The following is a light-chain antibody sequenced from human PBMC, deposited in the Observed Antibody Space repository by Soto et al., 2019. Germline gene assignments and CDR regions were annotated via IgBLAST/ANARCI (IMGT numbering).Light chain of an antibody. CDR2: SNN. V-gene: IGLV1-44*01. J-gene: IGLJ2*01. Sequence: QSVLTQPPSASGTPGQRVTISCSGSSSNIGSNTVNWYQQLPGTAPKLLIYSNNQRPSGVPDRFSGSKSGTSASLAISGLQCEDEADYYCAAWDDSLNGPVVFGGGTKVTVL. CDR1: SSNIGSNT. CDR3: AAWDDSLNGPVV.